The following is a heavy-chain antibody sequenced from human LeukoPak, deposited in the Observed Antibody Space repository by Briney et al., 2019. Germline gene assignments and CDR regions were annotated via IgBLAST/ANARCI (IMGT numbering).Heavy chain of an antibody. CDR3: ARQVGAYDAFDI. V-gene: IGHV4-59*01. D-gene: IGHD1-26*01. Sequence: PSETLSLTCTVSGGSISSYYWSWIRQPAGKGLEWIGYVYYSGSTNYNPSLKSRVTISVDTSKNQFSLKLSSVTAADTAVYYCARQVGAYDAFDIWGQGTMVTVSS. CDR2: VYYSGST. J-gene: IGHJ3*02. CDR1: GGSISSYY.